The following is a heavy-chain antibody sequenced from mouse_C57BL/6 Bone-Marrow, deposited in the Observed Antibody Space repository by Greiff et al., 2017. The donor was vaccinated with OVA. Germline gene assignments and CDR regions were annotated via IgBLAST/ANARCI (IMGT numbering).Heavy chain of an antibody. CDR1: GYTFTSYW. CDR3: ASGPTPYYYAMDY. Sequence: QVQLQQSGAELAKPGASVKLSCKASGYTFTSYWMHWVKQRPGQGLEWIGYINPSSGYTKYNQKFKDKATLTADKSSSTAYMQLSSLTYEDSAVYYCASGPTPYYYAMDYWGQGTSVTVSS. CDR2: INPSSGYT. V-gene: IGHV1-7*01. J-gene: IGHJ4*01. D-gene: IGHD1-1*01.